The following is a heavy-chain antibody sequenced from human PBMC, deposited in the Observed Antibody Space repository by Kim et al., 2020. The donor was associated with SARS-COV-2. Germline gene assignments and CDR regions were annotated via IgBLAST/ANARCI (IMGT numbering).Heavy chain of an antibody. D-gene: IGHD6-19*01. J-gene: IGHJ3*02. V-gene: IGHV1-69*04. Sequence: QKFQGRVTITADKATSTAYRELSSLRSEDTAVYYCARDPGEQWLDDAFDIWGQGTMVTVSS. CDR3: ARDPGEQWLDDAFDI.